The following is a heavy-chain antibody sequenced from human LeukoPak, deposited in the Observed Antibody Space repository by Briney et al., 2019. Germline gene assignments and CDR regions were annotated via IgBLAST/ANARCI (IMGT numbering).Heavy chain of an antibody. CDR3: ARLTGPQWLLLPFWFDS. Sequence: TSETLSLTCTVSGVSISSSNSYWGWIRQPPGKGLEWVANIKQDGSEKYYVDSVKGRFTISRDNAKNSLYLQMNSLTADDTAVYYCARLTGPQWLLLPFWFDSWGQGTLVTVSS. D-gene: IGHD3-22*01. V-gene: IGHV3-7*01. CDR2: IKQDGSEK. J-gene: IGHJ5*01. CDR1: GVSISSSNSY.